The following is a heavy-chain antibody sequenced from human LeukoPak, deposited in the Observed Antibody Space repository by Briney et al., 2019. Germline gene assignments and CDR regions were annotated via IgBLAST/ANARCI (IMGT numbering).Heavy chain of an antibody. D-gene: IGHD3-22*01. CDR2: IIPIFGTA. J-gene: IGHJ3*02. CDR3: ARDGHDSSGYYYGDAFDI. Sequence: SVKVSCKASGGTFSSYAISWVRQAPGQGLEWMGGIIPIFGTANYAQKFQGRVTITADESTSTAYMELSSLRSEDTAVYYCARDGHDSSGYYYGDAFDIWGQGTMVTVSS. V-gene: IGHV1-69*13. CDR1: GGTFSSYA.